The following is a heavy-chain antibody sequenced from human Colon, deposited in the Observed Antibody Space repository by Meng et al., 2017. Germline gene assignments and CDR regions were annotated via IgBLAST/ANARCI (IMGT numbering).Heavy chain of an antibody. CDR1: GASVRSPDHQ. V-gene: IGHV4-61*08. CDR3: ARDYWGSLDF. J-gene: IGHJ4*02. CDR2: ARIDYANT. D-gene: IGHD3-16*01. Sequence: VQLHEPVPAPVGPSETLSLICAVSGASVRSPDHQWGWVRQPPGKGLEWIGYARIDYANTNYNPSLKSRVNVSLDTSKNQFSLNVRSVTAADTAVYYCARDYWGSLDFWGQGILVTASS.